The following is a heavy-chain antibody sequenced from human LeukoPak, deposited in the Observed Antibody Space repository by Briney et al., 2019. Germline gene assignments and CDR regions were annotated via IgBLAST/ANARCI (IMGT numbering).Heavy chain of an antibody. CDR3: ARSPSGSGSYYNYFDY. V-gene: IGHV2-70*04. D-gene: IGHD1-26*01. Sequence: SGPALVKPTQTLTLTCTFSGFSLSTSGMRVSWIRQPPGKALEWLARIDWDDDKFYSTSLQTRLTISKDTSKNQVVLTMTNMDPADTATYYCARSPSGSGSYYNYFDYWGQGTLVTVSS. CDR2: IDWDDDK. CDR1: GFSLSTSGMR. J-gene: IGHJ4*02.